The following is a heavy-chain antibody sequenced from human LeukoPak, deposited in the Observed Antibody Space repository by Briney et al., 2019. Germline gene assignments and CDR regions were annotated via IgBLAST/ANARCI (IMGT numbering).Heavy chain of an antibody. CDR1: GGTFSRFA. J-gene: IGHJ5*02. CDR3: ARVVTPRYCTSTSCYLKGWFDP. V-gene: IGHV1-69*13. D-gene: IGHD2-2*01. Sequence: ASVTVSCKASGGTFSRFAMSWVRQAPGQGLEWMGGIIPIFGTANYAQKFQGSVTITADEFTSTAYMELSSLRSEDTAVYYCARVVTPRYCTSTSCYLKGWFDPWGQGTLVTVSS. CDR2: IIPIFGTA.